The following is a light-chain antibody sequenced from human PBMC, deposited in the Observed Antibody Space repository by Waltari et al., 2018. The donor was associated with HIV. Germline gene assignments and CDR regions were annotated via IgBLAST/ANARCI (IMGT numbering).Light chain of an antibody. CDR1: EPVFYRSNTKNY. V-gene: IGKV4-1*01. Sequence: DIVMPQSPDSLPVSRGERATIDCQSNEPVFYRSNTKNYLAWYQQRPGPPPKLLIYWASTREAGVPDRVSGSGSGPGLTCIISSLQAGGVALSSGQKDLNVPRTFGGGTSVEIK. J-gene: IGKJ4*01. CDR2: WAS. CDR3: QKDLNVPRT.